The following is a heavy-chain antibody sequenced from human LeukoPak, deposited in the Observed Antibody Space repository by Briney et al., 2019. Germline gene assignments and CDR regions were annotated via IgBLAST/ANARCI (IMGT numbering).Heavy chain of an antibody. CDR1: GDSVSSNSAA. CDR3: ARDSGYGRDALDI. CDR2: TYLRSRWYY. J-gene: IGHJ3*02. V-gene: IGHV6-1*01. D-gene: IGHD6-25*01. Sequence: SQTLSLTCVISGDSVSSNSAAWNWIRQSPSRGLEWLGRTYLRSRWYYDYAVSLKGRITINPDTSKNQFSLQLRSVIPEDTSLYYCARDSGYGRDALDIWGQGTMVTVSS.